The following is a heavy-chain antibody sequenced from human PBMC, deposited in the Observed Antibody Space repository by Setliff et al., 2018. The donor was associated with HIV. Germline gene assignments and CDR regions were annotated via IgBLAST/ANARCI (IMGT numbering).Heavy chain of an antibody. CDR3: ARVGEQWLGYYYYMGV. J-gene: IGHJ6*03. D-gene: IGHD6-19*01. Sequence: LRLSCAASGFTFSNYAMSWVRQAPGKGLEWVSAITGSGRTTYYADSVKGRFTISRDNSKNTLSLQMNSLRAEDTAVYYCARVGEQWLGYYYYMGVWGKGTTVTVSS. CDR1: GFTFSNYA. CDR2: ITGSGRTT. V-gene: IGHV3-23*01.